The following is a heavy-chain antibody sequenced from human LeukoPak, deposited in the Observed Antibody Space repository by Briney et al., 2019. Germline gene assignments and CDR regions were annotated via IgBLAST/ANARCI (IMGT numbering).Heavy chain of an antibody. D-gene: IGHD3-10*01. Sequence: SETLSLTCAVYGGSFSGYYWSWIRQPPGKGLEWIGEINHSGSTNYNPSLKSRVTISVDTSKNQFSLKLSSVTAADTAVYYCARGRRYYYGSGTVDIWGQGTMVTVSS. J-gene: IGHJ3*02. CDR1: GGSFSGYY. CDR2: INHSGST. V-gene: IGHV4-34*01. CDR3: ARGRRYYYGSGTVDI.